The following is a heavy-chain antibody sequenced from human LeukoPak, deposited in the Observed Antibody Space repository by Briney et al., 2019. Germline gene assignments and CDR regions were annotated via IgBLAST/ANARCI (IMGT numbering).Heavy chain of an antibody. V-gene: IGHV1-69*06. CDR1: GYTFTSYA. J-gene: IGHJ4*02. D-gene: IGHD3-9*01. Sequence: ASVKVSCKASGYTFTSYAMNWVRQAPGQGLECMGGIIPIFGTANYAQKFQGRVTITADKSTSTAYMELSSLRSEDTAVYYCARGPYFDWLLRFDYWGQGTLVTVSS. CDR3: ARGPYFDWLLRFDY. CDR2: IIPIFGTA.